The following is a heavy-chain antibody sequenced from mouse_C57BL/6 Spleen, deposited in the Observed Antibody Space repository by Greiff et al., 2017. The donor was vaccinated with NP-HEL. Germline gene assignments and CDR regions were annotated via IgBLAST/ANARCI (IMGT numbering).Heavy chain of an antibody. V-gene: IGHV3-6*01. CDR2: ISYDGSN. J-gene: IGHJ3*01. D-gene: IGHD2-4*01. CDR3: AREIYYDYDEAWFAY. Sequence: EVKLVESGPGLVKPSQSLSLTCSVTGYSITSGYYWNWIRQFPGNQLEWMGYISYDGSNNYNPSLKNRISITRDTSKNQFFLKLNSVTTEDTATYYCAREIYYDYDEAWFAYWGQGTLVTVSA. CDR1: GYSITSGYY.